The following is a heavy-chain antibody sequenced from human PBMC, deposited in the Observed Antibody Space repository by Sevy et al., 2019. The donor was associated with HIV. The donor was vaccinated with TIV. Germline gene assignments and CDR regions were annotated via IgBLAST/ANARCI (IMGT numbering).Heavy chain of an antibody. D-gene: IGHD6-19*01. CDR3: ARGALIAVAGPSAFDI. Sequence: ASVKVSCKASGYTFTSYYMHWVRQAPGQGLEWMGIINPSGGSTSYAQKFQGRVTMTRDTSTSTVYMELSSLRSEDTAVYYCARGALIAVAGPSAFDIWGQGTMATVSS. V-gene: IGHV1-46*01. CDR1: GYTFTSYY. J-gene: IGHJ3*02. CDR2: INPSGGST.